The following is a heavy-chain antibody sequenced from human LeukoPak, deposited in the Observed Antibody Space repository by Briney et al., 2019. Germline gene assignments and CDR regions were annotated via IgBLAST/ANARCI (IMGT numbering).Heavy chain of an antibody. J-gene: IGHJ4*02. V-gene: IGHV3-23*01. CDR2: ISGSGGST. CDR3: ATSIHLEHIDY. Sequence: GGSLRLSCTASGFTFSSYGIHWVRQAPGKGLEWVSGISGSGGSTYYADSVKGRFTISRDNSKNTLYLQMNSLRAEDTAVYYCATSIHLEHIDYWGQGTLVTVSS. CDR1: GFTFSSYG. D-gene: IGHD2-21*01.